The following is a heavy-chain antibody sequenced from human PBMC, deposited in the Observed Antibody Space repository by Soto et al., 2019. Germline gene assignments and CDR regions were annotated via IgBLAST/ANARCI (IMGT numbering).Heavy chain of an antibody. Sequence: SETLSLTCAVYGGSFSGYYWSWIRQPPGKGLEWIGEIDHSGSTNYNPSLKSRVTISVDTSKNQFSLKLSSVTAADTAVYYCARGRGNSSGWADAFDIWGQGTMVTVSS. J-gene: IGHJ3*02. CDR2: IDHSGST. D-gene: IGHD6-19*01. V-gene: IGHV4-34*01. CDR1: GGSFSGYY. CDR3: ARGRGNSSGWADAFDI.